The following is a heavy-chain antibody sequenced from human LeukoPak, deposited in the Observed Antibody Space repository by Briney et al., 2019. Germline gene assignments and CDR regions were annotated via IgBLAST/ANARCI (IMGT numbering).Heavy chain of an antibody. J-gene: IGHJ6*02. CDR2: ISSSSSTI. D-gene: IGHD2-2*01. CDR1: GFTFSSYS. CDR3: ARDCSSTSCSYYYYGMDV. V-gene: IGHV3-48*01. Sequence: SGGSLRLSCAASGFTFSSYSMNWVRQAPGKGLEWVSYISSSSSTIYYADSVKGRFTISRDNAKNSLYLQMNSLRAEDTAVYYCARDCSSTSCSYYYYGMDVWGQGTTVTVSS.